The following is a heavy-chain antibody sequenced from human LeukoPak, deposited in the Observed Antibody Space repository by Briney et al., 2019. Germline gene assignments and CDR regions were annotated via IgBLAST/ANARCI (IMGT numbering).Heavy chain of an antibody. CDR2: IRYDGSKK. CDR3: ARDYYDSSGYYYDCFDP. D-gene: IGHD3-22*01. CDR1: GFTFSSYG. J-gene: IGHJ5*02. Sequence: GGSLRLSCAASGFTFSSYGMHWVRQAPGKGLEWVAFIRYDGSKKYYADSVKGRFTISRDNSKNTLYLQMNSLRAEDTAVYYCARDYYDSSGYYYDCFDPWGQGTLVTVSS. V-gene: IGHV3-30*02.